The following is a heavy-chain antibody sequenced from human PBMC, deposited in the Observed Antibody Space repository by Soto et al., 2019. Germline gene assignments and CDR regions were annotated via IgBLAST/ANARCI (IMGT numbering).Heavy chain of an antibody. J-gene: IGHJ6*02. CDR3: AKEWRSSSSLHYWYYGMDV. CDR2: ISYDGSNK. CDR1: GFTFSSDG. D-gene: IGHD6-6*01. Sequence: GGSLRLSCAASGFTFSSDGMHWVRQAPGKGLEWVAVISYDGSNKYYADSVKGRFTISRDNSKNTLYLQMNSLRAEDTAVYYCAKEWRSSSSLHYWYYGMDVWGQGTTVTVSS. V-gene: IGHV3-30*18.